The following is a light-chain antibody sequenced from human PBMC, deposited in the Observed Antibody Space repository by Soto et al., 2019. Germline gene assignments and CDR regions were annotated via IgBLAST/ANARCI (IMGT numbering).Light chain of an antibody. CDR2: GAS. J-gene: IGKJ1*01. CDR3: QQYGSSRT. Sequence: EFVLTPSPGTLSLSPGERATLSCRASQSVSNNYLAWYQQKPGQAPRLLIYGASSRATGIPDRFSGSGSGTDFTLTISRLEPEDFAVYYCQQYGSSRTFGQGTKVDIK. CDR1: QSVSNNY. V-gene: IGKV3-20*01.